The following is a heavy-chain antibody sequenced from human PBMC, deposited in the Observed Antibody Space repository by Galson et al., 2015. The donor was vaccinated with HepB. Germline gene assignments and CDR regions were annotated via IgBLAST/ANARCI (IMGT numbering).Heavy chain of an antibody. CDR2: MDYRDNT. CDR3: AHLDVLSASHHAFAV. CDR1: GGSINNTHYY. D-gene: IGHD3-10*02. J-gene: IGHJ3*01. V-gene: IGHV4-39*02. Sequence: TLSLTCTVSGGSINNTHYYWGWIRQPPGKGLEWIGAMDYRDNTFYYPSLKSRVTITKDTSQNHVVLTLTKMDPVDTGTYYCAHLDVLSASHHAFAVWGQGTRVSVSS.